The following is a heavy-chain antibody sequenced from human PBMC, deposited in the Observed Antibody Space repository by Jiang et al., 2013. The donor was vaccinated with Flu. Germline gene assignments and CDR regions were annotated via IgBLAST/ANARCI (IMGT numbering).Heavy chain of an antibody. CDR1: GYSFTSYW. CDR3: ARNNYDSSGYVSAFDI. D-gene: IGHD3-22*01. CDR2: IYPGDSDT. V-gene: IGHV5-51*01. J-gene: IGHJ3*02. Sequence: LRISCKGSGYSFTSYWIGWVRQMPGKGLEWMGIIYPGDSDTRYSPSFQGQVTISADKSISTAYLQWSSLKASDTAMYYCARNNYDSSGYVSAFDIWGQGTMVTVSS.